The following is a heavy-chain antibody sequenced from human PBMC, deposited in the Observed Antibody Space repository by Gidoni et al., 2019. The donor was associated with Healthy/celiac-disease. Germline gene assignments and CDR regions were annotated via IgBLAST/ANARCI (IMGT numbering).Heavy chain of an antibody. Sequence: QVQLVQSGAEGKKPGASVKVSGKASGYTFTGYYMHWVRQAPGQGLEWMGWINPNSGGTNYAQKFPGRVTMTRDTSISTAYMELSRLRSDDTAVYYCARGFDYGDYVENGVARNDDYWGQGTLVTVSS. CDR1: GYTFTGYY. CDR2: INPNSGGT. D-gene: IGHD4-17*01. V-gene: IGHV1-2*02. J-gene: IGHJ4*02. CDR3: ARGFDYGDYVENGVARNDDY.